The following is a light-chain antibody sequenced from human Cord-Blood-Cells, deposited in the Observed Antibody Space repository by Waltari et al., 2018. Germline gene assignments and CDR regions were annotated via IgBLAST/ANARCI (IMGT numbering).Light chain of an antibody. CDR1: SSDVWSYNL. Sequence: QSALTQPASVSGSPGQSITISCTGTSSDVWSYNLVPWYQQHPGKAPKLMIYEGSKRPSGVSNRFSGSKSGNTASLTISGLQAEDEADYYCCSYAGSSTVFGTGTKVTVL. J-gene: IGLJ1*01. CDR2: EGS. V-gene: IGLV2-23*03. CDR3: CSYAGSSTV.